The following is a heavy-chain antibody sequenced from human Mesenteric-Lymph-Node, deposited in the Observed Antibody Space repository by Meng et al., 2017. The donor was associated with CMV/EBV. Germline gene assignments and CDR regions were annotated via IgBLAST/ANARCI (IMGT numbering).Heavy chain of an antibody. CDR3: ARAESFDY. CDR2: IYPGDSET. V-gene: IGHV5-51*01. CDR1: GYSFTSYW. J-gene: IGHJ4*02. Sequence: GESLKISCKGSGYSFTSYWIDWVRQMPGEGLEWMGIIYPGDSETRYSPSFQGQVTISTDKSINTAYLQWGSLRASDTAIYYCARAESFDYWGQGTLVTVSS.